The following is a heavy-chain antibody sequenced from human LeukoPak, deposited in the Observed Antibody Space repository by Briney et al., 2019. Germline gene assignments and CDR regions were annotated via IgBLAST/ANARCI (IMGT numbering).Heavy chain of an antibody. D-gene: IGHD3-3*01. CDR3: ARDPVLEHYFDY. V-gene: IGHV4-4*07. Sequence: SETPSLTCSVSGGSISGYFWSWIRQPAGKGLEWIGRVYTGGSINYNPSLKSRVTISLDTSRSQFSLKLTSVTAADTAVYYCARDPVLEHYFDYWGQGTLVTVSS. CDR2: VYTGGSI. J-gene: IGHJ4*02. CDR1: GGSISGYF.